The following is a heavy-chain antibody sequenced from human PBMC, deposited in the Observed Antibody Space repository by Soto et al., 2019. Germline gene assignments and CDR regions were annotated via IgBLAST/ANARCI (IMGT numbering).Heavy chain of an antibody. CDR3: ARGGYQLLTPLDY. Sequence: SETLSLTCTVSGGSISSYYWSWIRQPPGKGLEWIGYIYYSGSTNYNPSPKSRVTISVDTSKNQFSLKLSSVTAADTAVYYCARGGYQLLTPLDYWGQGTLVTVSS. CDR1: GGSISSYY. CDR2: IYYSGST. V-gene: IGHV4-59*01. D-gene: IGHD2-2*01. J-gene: IGHJ4*02.